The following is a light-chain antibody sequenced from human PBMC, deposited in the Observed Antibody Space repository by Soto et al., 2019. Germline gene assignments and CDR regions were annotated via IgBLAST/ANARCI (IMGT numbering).Light chain of an antibody. CDR2: GVY. J-gene: IGKJ1*01. CDR3: QHYGYSQWT. V-gene: IGKV3-20*01. CDR1: QTGSNSY. Sequence: ETVMTQSPVTLSLSPGERATLSCRASQTGSNSYLAWYQHKSGQAPRLLIYGVYTRASGIPDRFSGSGSGTEFTLTITRLEPEDSAVYFCQHYGYSQWTFGQGTKVDIK.